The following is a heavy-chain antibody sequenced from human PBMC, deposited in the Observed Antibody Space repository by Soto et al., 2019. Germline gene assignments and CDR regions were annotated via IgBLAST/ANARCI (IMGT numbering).Heavy chain of an antibody. J-gene: IGHJ3*01. Sequence: EVQVMESGGGLVQPGGSLRLSCAASGFSFNTYTMNWFRQAPGKGLDWVSSISSSGSYKYYGDSVKGRFTISRDNAKNSVYLQMNNLRVDDTAVYYGERDTGYCSDGICYPPRAFDVWGQGTVVTVS. V-gene: IGHV3-21*02. CDR2: ISSSGSYK. CDR3: ERDTGYCSDGICYPPRAFDV. D-gene: IGHD2-15*01. CDR1: GFSFNTYT.